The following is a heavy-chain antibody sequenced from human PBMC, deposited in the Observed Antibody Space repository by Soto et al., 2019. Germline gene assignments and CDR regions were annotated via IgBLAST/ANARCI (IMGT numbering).Heavy chain of an antibody. CDR2: ISGSGANT. Sequence: EVQLLESGGGLVQPGGSLRLSCAASGFSFSSYAMSWVRQAPGKGLEWVSSISGSGANTYYVDSAKGRFTVSRDNSKNTLYLQMSSLRGEDTAVYKCAKAAAYHGSASYFPFDDWGLGTRVTVSS. D-gene: IGHD3-10*01. CDR1: GFSFSSYA. J-gene: IGHJ4*02. V-gene: IGHV3-23*01. CDR3: AKAAAYHGSASYFPFDD.